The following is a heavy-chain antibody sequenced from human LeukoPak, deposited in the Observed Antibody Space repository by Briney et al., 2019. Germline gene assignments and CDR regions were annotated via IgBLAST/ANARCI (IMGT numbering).Heavy chain of an antibody. Sequence: SGPALVKPTQTLTLTCTFSGFSRSISGMCVSWIRQPPGKALEWLARIDWNDDKYYSTSLKTRLTISKDTSKNQVVLTMTNMDPVDTATYYCARIRRDLNYYGSGSSYFDYWGQGTLVTVSS. J-gene: IGHJ4*02. CDR3: ARIRRDLNYYGSGSSYFDY. V-gene: IGHV2-70*11. CDR1: GFSRSISGMC. CDR2: IDWNDDK. D-gene: IGHD3-10*01.